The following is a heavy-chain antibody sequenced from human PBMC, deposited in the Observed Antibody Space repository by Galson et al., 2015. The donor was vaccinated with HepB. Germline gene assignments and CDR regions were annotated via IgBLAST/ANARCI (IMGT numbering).Heavy chain of an antibody. CDR1: GFTFSSYG. CDR3: AKDSRVRYSSSPAGGFDY. D-gene: IGHD6-6*01. V-gene: IGHV3-30*18. CDR2: VSYDGSNK. J-gene: IGHJ4*02. Sequence: SLRLSCAASGFTFSSYGMHWVRQAPGKGLEWVAVVSYDGSNKYYADSVKGRFTISRDNSKNTLYLQMNSLRGDDTAVYYCAKDSRVRYSSSPAGGFDYWGQGTLVTVSS.